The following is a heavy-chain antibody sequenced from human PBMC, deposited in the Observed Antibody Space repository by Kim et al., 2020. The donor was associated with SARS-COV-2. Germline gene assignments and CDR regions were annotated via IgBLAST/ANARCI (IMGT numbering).Heavy chain of an antibody. D-gene: IGHD3-22*01. CDR1: GGSISSYY. CDR3: ARYNGYDSSGYRFDY. V-gene: IGHV4-59*13. Sequence: SETLSLTCTVSGGSISSYYWSWIRQPPGKGLEWIGYIYYSGSTNYNPSLKSRVTISVDTSKNQFSLKLSSVTAADTAVYYCARYNGYDSSGYRFDYWGQG. CDR2: IYYSGST. J-gene: IGHJ4*02.